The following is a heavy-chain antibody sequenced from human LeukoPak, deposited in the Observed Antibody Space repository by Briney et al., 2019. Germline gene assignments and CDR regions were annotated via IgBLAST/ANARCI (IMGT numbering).Heavy chain of an antibody. J-gene: IGHJ4*02. CDR2: ISYDGSHT. V-gene: IGHV3-30*18. Sequence: PGGSLRLSCAASEFTFSRYGMNWVRQAPGKGLERVALISYDGSHTSYIDSVKGRFTISRDNSKNTLYLQMHSLRTEDTAVYFCAKDILSWSSGYPENVGFDYWGQGTLVTDSS. D-gene: IGHD3-22*01. CDR1: EFTFSRYG. CDR3: AKDILSWSSGYPENVGFDY.